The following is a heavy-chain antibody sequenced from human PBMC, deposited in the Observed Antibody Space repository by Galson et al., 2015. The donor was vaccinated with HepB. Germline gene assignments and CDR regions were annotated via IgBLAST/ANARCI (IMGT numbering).Heavy chain of an antibody. CDR2: ISGSGGST. CDR3: AKDRFSSWSSFDY. V-gene: IGHV3-23*01. D-gene: IGHD6-13*01. Sequence: SLRLSCAASGFTFSSYAMSWVRQAPGKGLEWVSAISGSGGSTYYADSVKGRFTISRDNSKNTLYLQMNSLRAEDTAVYYCAKDRFSSWSSFDYWGQGTLVTVSS. J-gene: IGHJ4*02. CDR1: GFTFSSYA.